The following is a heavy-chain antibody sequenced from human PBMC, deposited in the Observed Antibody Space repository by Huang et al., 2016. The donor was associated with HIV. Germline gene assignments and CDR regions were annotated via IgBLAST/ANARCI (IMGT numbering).Heavy chain of an antibody. V-gene: IGHV3-7*01. CDR1: GFNFKNYL. Sequence: DEHLVESGGGLVQPGGSVTITCEVSGFNFKNYLMNWVRQAQGKGLECVANVRGDGSGKNDVDSGKGRFTIFRDNAKNLLYLKMKSLSAEDTSVYYCATNLQIVVVPPDMGYDAFDMWGQGTMVTVSS. CDR2: VRGDGSGK. D-gene: IGHD2-2*01. J-gene: IGHJ3*02. CDR3: ATNLQIVVVPPDMGYDAFDM.